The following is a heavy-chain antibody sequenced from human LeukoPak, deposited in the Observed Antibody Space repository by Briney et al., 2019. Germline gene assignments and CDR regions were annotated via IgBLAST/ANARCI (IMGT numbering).Heavy chain of an antibody. CDR3: ARHMVSALSWPFDY. CDR1: GGSFSGYY. J-gene: IGHJ4*02. CDR2: INHSGST. D-gene: IGHD3-10*01. Sequence: SETLSLTCAVYGGSFSGYYWSWIRQPPGKGLEWIGEINHSGSTNYNPSLKSRVTISVDTSKNQFSLKLSSVTAADTAVYYCARHMVSALSWPFDYWGQGTLVTVSS. V-gene: IGHV4-34*01.